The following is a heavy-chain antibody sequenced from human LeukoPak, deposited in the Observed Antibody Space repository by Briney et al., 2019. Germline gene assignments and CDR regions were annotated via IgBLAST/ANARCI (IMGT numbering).Heavy chain of an antibody. CDR2: ISSSGSTI. CDR1: GFTFSSYE. Sequence: GGSLRLSCAASGFTFSSYEMNWVRQAPGKGLEWVSYISSSGSTICYADSVKGRFTISRDNAKNSLYLQMNSLRAEDTAVYYCAREYYYGSGSYLGSFDYWGQGTLVTVSS. V-gene: IGHV3-48*03. CDR3: AREYYYGSGSYLGSFDY. D-gene: IGHD3-10*01. J-gene: IGHJ4*02.